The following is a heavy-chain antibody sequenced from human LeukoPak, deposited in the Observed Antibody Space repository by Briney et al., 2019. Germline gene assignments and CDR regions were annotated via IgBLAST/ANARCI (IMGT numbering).Heavy chain of an antibody. CDR2: IYHSGST. Sequence: SETLSLTCTVCGYSISSGYYWGWIRQPPGKGLEWIGSIYHSGSTYYNPSLKSRVTISVDTSKNQFSLKLSSVTAADTAVYYCARFVAAAGFDYWGQGTLVTVSS. D-gene: IGHD6-13*01. CDR1: GYSISSGYY. V-gene: IGHV4-38-2*02. J-gene: IGHJ4*02. CDR3: ARFVAAAGFDY.